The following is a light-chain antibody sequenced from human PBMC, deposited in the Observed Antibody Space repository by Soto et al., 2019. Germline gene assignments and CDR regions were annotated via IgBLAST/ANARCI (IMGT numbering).Light chain of an antibody. CDR2: DNN. Sequence: QSVLTQPPSVSAAPGQKVTISCSGSSSNIGNNYVSWYQQLPGTAPKLLIYDNNKRPSGIPGRFSGSKSGTSATLGITGLQTGDEADYYCGTWDSSFYVFGTGTKVTVL. CDR3: GTWDSSFYV. CDR1: SSNIGNNY. J-gene: IGLJ1*01. V-gene: IGLV1-51*01.